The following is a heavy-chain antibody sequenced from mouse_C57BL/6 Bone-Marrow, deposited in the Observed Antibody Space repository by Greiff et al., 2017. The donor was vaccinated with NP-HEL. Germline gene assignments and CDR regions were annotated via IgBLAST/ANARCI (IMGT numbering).Heavy chain of an antibody. J-gene: IGHJ1*03. Sequence: EVQLQQSGPELVKPGASVKISCKASGYTFTDYYMNWVKQSHGKSLEWIGDINPNNGGTSYNQKFKGKATLTVDKSSSTAYMELRSLTSEDAAVYYCARSLWDWYFDVWGTGTTVTVSS. CDR3: ARSLWDWYFDV. CDR1: GYTFTDYY. CDR2: INPNNGGT. V-gene: IGHV1-26*01. D-gene: IGHD6-1*01.